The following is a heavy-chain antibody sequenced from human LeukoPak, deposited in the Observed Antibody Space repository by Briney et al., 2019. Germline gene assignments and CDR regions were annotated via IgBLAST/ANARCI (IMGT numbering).Heavy chain of an antibody. J-gene: IGHJ6*02. CDR3: AITPTVTTTSDDYYYYGMDV. CDR2: IIPILGTA. D-gene: IGHD4-17*01. V-gene: IGHV1-69*01. Sequence: SVKVSCKASGGTFSSYAISWVRQAPGQGLEWMGGIIPILGTANYAQKFQGRVTITADESTSTAYMELSSLRSEDTAVYYCAITPTVTTTSDDYYYYGMDVWGQGTTVTVSS. CDR1: GGTFSSYA.